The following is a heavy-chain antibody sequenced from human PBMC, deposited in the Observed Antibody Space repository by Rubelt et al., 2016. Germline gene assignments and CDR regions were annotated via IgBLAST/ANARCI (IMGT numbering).Heavy chain of an antibody. CDR2: ISYRSGII. V-gene: IGHV3-48*02. Sequence: EVQLVESGGGLVQPGGSLRLSCAASGFTLSTYSMNWVRQAPGKGLEWVSYISYRSGIIHYADSVMGRFTISRDNAKNSLYLQRNSLGDDDTAIYYCAGSRLGDLDWGQGTLVTVSS. CDR1: GFTLSTYS. J-gene: IGHJ4*02. D-gene: IGHD3-10*01. CDR3: AGSRLGDLD.